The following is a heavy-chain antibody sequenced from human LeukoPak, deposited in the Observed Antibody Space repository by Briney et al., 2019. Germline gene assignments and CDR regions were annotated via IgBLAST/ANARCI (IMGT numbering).Heavy chain of an antibody. V-gene: IGHV4-59*11. CDR1: SGSISGHY. D-gene: IGHD3-16*01. J-gene: IGHJ4*02. Sequence: SETLSLTCTVSSGSISGHYWSWIRQAPGKGPEWIGYIHYTEITIYNPSLKSRVAISLDTSKNRFSLNLKSVTAADTAVYYCARDGPFYFDYWGQGTLVTVSS. CDR2: IHYTEIT. CDR3: ARDGPFYFDY.